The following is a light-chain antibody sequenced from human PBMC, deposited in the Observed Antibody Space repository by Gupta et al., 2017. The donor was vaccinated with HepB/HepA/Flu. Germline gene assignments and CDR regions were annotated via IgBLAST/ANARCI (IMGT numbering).Light chain of an antibody. J-gene: IGKJ4*01. CDR1: QSVSTS. V-gene: IGKV3-15*01. CDR2: GAS. CDR3: QQYDNWPPFT. Sequence: EIVMPKSPATLSVSPGERATLSCWASQSVSTSLAWYHQKPGQAPRPLIYGASTRATGVSARFSGSGSGTEFTLTISSRQSEDFGVYYCQQYDNWPPFTFGGGTKVEI.